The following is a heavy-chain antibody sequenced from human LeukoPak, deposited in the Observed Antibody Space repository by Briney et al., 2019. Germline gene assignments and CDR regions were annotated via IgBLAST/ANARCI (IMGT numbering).Heavy chain of an antibody. CDR3: AREYYYDSSGYYHRRAFDI. V-gene: IGHV4-30-4*08. CDR1: GGSISSGDYY. CDR2: IYYSGST. J-gene: IGHJ3*02. Sequence: SQTLSLTCTVSGGSISSGDYYWSWIRQPPGKGLEWIGYIYYSGSTYYNPSLKSRVTISVDTSKNQFSLKLSSVTAADTAVYYCAREYYYDSSGYYHRRAFDIWGQGTMATVSS. D-gene: IGHD3-22*01.